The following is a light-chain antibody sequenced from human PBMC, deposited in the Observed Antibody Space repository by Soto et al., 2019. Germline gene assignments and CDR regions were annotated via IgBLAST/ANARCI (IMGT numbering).Light chain of an antibody. CDR2: EVS. CDR1: SSDIGGYNY. CDR3: TSYAGSNILV. J-gene: IGLJ3*02. V-gene: IGLV2-8*01. Sequence: QSALTQPPSASGSPGQSVTISCTGTSSDIGGYNYVSWYQQHPGKAPKLIIYEVSKRPSGVPDRFSGSKSGNTASLTVSGLQAEDEADYYCTSYAGSNILVFAGGTKVTVL.